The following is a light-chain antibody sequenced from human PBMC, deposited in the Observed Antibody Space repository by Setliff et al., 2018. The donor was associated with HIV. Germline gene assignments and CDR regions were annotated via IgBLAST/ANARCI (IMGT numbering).Light chain of an antibody. CDR2: DVT. J-gene: IGLJ1*01. Sequence: QSALTQPRSVSGSPGQSVSISCTGTSSDVGGYNFVSWYQKYPGKAPKLLIYDVTNRPSGVSNRFSGSKSANTASLTISGLQAEDEADYYCSSYTFSSTPYVFGTGTKAPS. CDR1: SSDVGGYNF. V-gene: IGLV2-14*01. CDR3: SSYTFSSTPYV.